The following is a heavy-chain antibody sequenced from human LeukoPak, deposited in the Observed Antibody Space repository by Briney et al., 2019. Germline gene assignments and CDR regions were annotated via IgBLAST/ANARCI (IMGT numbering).Heavy chain of an antibody. V-gene: IGHV3-23*01. Sequence: PGGFLRLSCAASGFTFSTSAMSWVRQAAGKGLEWVSTISRSGGATFYAASVKGRFTIARDNSKNMLFMQMNSLSVDDTAVYYCAKCSGPYSGNCRNWFDPWGQGTLVTVSS. J-gene: IGHJ5*02. CDR1: GFTFSTSA. D-gene: IGHD6-13*01. CDR2: ISRSGGAT. CDR3: AKCSGPYSGNCRNWFDP.